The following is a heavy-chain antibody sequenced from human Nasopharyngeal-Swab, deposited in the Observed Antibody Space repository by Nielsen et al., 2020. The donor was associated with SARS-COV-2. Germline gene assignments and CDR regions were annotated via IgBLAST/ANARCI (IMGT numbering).Heavy chain of an antibody. D-gene: IGHD1-26*01. CDR3: ARLRWELLPDAFDI. V-gene: IGHV3-66*01. Sequence: GESLKIPCAASGFTVNSNYMSWVRQAPGKGLEWVSVIYSGGSTYYAHSVKGRFTISRDNSKNTLYLQMNSLRAEDTAVYYCARLRWELLPDAFDIWGQGTMVTVSS. CDR2: IYSGGST. J-gene: IGHJ3*02. CDR1: GFTVNSNY.